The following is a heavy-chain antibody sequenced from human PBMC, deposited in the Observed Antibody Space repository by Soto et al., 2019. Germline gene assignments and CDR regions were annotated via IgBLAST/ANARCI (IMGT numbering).Heavy chain of an antibody. CDR3: ARDQFQTYYYDSSGYHYFDY. J-gene: IGHJ4*02. D-gene: IGHD3-22*01. CDR2: INPSGGST. CDR1: GYTFTSYY. Sequence: ASVKVSCKASGYTFTSYYMHWVRQAPGQGLEWMGIINPSGGSTSYAQKFQGRATMTRDTSTSTVYMELSSLRSEDTAVYYCARDQFQTYYYDSSGYHYFDYWGQGTLVTVSS. V-gene: IGHV1-46*03.